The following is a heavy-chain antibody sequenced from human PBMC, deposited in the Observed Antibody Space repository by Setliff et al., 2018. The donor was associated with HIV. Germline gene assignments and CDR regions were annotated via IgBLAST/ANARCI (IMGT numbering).Heavy chain of an antibody. V-gene: IGHV4-39*07. Sequence: SETLSLTCTVSGGSMTSSNYYWGWIRQSPGRGLEWIGSISSSGSTTYHPSLRSRVTVSAATSKNQFSLKLSSVTAADTAVYYCARVTYFYYYYMDVWGKGTTVTVSS. CDR2: ISSSGST. J-gene: IGHJ6*03. CDR1: GGSMTSSNYY. CDR3: ARVTYFYYYYMDV.